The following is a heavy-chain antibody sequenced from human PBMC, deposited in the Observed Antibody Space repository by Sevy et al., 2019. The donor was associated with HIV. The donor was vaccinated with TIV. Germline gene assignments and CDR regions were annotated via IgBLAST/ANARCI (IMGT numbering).Heavy chain of an antibody. CDR3: AKESNWNDGGDAFDI. V-gene: IGHV3-30*18. J-gene: IGHJ3*02. CDR2: ISYDGSNK. CDR1: GFTFSSYG. D-gene: IGHD1-1*01. Sequence: GGSLRLSCAASGFTFSSYGMHWVRQAPGKGLEWVAVISYDGSNKYYADSVKGRFTISRDNSKNTLYLQMNSLRAEDTAVYYCAKESNWNDGGDAFDIWGQRTMVTVSS.